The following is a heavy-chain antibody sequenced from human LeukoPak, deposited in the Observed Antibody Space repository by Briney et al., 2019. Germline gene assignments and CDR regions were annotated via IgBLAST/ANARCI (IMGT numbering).Heavy chain of an antibody. J-gene: IGHJ4*02. CDR2: FDPEDGET. D-gene: IGHD3-22*01. Sequence: ASVKVSCKASGYTFTSYGISWVRQAPGKGLEWMGGFDPEDGETIYAQKFQGRATMTEDTSTDTAYMELSSLRSEDTAVYYCASLYYYDSSGYFYFDYWGQGTLVTVSS. CDR1: GYTFTSYG. CDR3: ASLYYYDSSGYFYFDY. V-gene: IGHV1-24*01.